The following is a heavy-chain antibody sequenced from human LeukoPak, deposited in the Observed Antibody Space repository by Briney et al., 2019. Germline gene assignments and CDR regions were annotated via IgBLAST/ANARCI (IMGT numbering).Heavy chain of an antibody. Sequence: ASVKVSCKASGYTFTSYGINWVRQATGQGLEWMGWMNPNSGNTGYAQKFQGRVTMTRNTSISTAYMELSSLRSEDTAVYYCARNPTVTTRRPRTSWFDPWGQGTLVTVSS. V-gene: IGHV1-8*01. CDR2: MNPNSGNT. D-gene: IGHD4-17*01. J-gene: IGHJ5*02. CDR3: ARNPTVTTRRPRTSWFDP. CDR1: GYTFTSYG.